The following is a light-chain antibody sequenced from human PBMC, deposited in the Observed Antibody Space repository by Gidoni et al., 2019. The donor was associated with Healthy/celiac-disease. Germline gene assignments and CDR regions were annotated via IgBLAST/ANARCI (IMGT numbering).Light chain of an antibody. CDR1: PSRLHSDGKTY. CDR2: EVS. J-gene: IGKJ4*01. Sequence: IVITQIPLYLSVTPGPPASIPCKSSPSRLHSDGKTYLYWYLQKPGQSPQLLIYEVSSRFSGVPDSFSGSGSGTDFTLKISRVEADDVGVYHCKQGRHPPHTFGRGTKVEIK. V-gene: IGKV2-29*02. CDR3: KQGRHPPHT.